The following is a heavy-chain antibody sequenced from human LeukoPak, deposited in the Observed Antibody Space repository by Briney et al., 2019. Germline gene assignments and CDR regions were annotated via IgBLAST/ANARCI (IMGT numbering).Heavy chain of an antibody. Sequence: SETLSLTCAVYGGSFSGYYWSWIRQPPGKGLERVAEINDNGGTNYNPSLKSRVITSVDTSTNQFSLKMNSVTAADTAVYYCARKIASQGDNWFDPWGQGILVTVSS. CDR3: ARKIASQGDNWFDP. CDR2: INDNGGT. CDR1: GGSFSGYY. V-gene: IGHV4-34*01. J-gene: IGHJ5*02. D-gene: IGHD2-2*01.